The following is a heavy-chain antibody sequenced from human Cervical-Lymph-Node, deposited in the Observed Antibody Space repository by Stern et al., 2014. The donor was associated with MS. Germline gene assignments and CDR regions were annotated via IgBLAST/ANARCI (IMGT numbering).Heavy chain of an antibody. V-gene: IGHV1-69*17. Sequence: VQLEESGAEVKKPGSSVKVSCKASGGTCSDCAVSWVRQAPGQGLEWMGGIIPRIGIGKYAQRFQGRLTITADRSTRTAYMELSSLTSEDTAVYYCAKHDSSGTYYYYYGIDVWGQGTTISVSS. CDR3: AKHDSSGTYYYYYGIDV. D-gene: IGHD3-22*01. J-gene: IGHJ6*02. CDR1: GGTCSDCA. CDR2: IIPRIGIG.